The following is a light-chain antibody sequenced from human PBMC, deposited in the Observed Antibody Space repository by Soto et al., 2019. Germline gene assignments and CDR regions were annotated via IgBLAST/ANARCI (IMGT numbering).Light chain of an antibody. J-gene: IGKJ1*01. CDR1: QTVSSVH. CDR2: GAS. CDR3: QQYDNSLWT. V-gene: IGKV3-20*01. Sequence: EIVLTQSPGTLSLSPGERATLSCRASQTVSSVHLAWYQQKRGQAPRLFIYGASSRAAGIPDRFSGSGSGTDFTLTISRLEPEDFAVYYCQQYDNSLWTFGQGTKVDSK.